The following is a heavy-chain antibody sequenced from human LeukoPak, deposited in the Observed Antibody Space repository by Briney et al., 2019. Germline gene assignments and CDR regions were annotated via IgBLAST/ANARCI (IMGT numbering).Heavy chain of an antibody. D-gene: IGHD3-9*01. J-gene: IGHJ3*01. CDR3: ARAAQYYDIFGG. Sequence: GASVKASCKASGYTFTSYGISWVRQAPGQGLEWMGWISAHNGNTNYAQKLQGRVTMTTDTSTSTAYMELRSLRSDDTAVYYCARAAQYYDIFGGWGQGTMVTVSS. CDR2: ISAHNGNT. V-gene: IGHV1-18*01. CDR1: GYTFTSYG.